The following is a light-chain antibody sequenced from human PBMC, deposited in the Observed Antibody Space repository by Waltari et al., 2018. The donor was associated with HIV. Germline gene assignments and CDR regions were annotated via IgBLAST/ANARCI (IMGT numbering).Light chain of an antibody. CDR3: NSYTSISTWV. Sequence: QSALTQPASVSGSPGQSITISCTGSSSDVGSSSYVSWYQQHPGKAPKLMIYEFSNRPAGVSHRFSGSKSGNTASLTISGLQPEDEADYYCNSYTSISTWVFGGGTKLTVL. J-gene: IGLJ3*02. V-gene: IGLV2-14*01. CDR1: SSDVGSSSY. CDR2: EFS.